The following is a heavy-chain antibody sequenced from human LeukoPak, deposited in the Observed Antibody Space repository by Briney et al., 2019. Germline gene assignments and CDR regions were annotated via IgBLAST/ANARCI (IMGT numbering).Heavy chain of an antibody. Sequence: GGSLRLSCAASGFTFSSYGMHWVRQAPGKGLEWVAFIRYDGSNKYYADSVKGRVTISRDNSKNTLYLQMNSLRAEDTAVYYCARASNYGDLEGYAFDIWGQGTMVTVSS. CDR2: IRYDGSNK. D-gene: IGHD4-17*01. CDR1: GFTFSSYG. V-gene: IGHV3-30*02. J-gene: IGHJ3*02. CDR3: ARASNYGDLEGYAFDI.